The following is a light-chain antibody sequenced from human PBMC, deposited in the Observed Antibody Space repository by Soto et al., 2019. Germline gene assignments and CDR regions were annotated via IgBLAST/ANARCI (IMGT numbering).Light chain of an antibody. CDR2: DNN. CDR1: SSNIGNNY. CDR3: GAWDSSLSALV. Sequence: QSVLTQPPSVSAAPGQKVTISCSGTSSNIGNNYVTWYQQLPGTAPKLLIYDNNKRPSGIPDRFSASKSGTSATLDITGLQTGDEADYHCGAWDSSLSALVFGGGTKVTVL. V-gene: IGLV1-51*01. J-gene: IGLJ3*02.